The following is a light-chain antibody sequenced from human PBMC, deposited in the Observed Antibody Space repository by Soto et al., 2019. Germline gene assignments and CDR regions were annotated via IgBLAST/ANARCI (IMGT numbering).Light chain of an antibody. V-gene: IGKV1-5*01. CDR1: QNVNNW. Sequence: DIQMTQSPSTLSASVGDRVTITCRASQNVNNWLAWYQQKPGKAPSLLISEASNLESGVPSRFSGSGSGTEFTLTISSLQPDDFATYFCQQYNSYWTFGQGTKVEIK. CDR2: EAS. CDR3: QQYNSYWT. J-gene: IGKJ1*01.